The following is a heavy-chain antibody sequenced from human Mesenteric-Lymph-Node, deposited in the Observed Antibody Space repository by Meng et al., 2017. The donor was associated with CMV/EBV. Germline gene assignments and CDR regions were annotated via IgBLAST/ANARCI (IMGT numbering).Heavy chain of an antibody. J-gene: IGHJ4*02. CDR1: GFTFSSYA. V-gene: IGHV3-23*01. CDR3: AKDPVRPARPNYFDY. D-gene: IGHD6-6*01. Sequence: GESLKISCAASGFTFSSYAMSWVRQAPGKGLEWVSAISGSGGSTYYADSVKGRFTISRDNSKNTLYLQMNSLRAEDTAVYYCAKDPVRPARPNYFDYWGQGTLVTVSS. CDR2: ISGSGGST.